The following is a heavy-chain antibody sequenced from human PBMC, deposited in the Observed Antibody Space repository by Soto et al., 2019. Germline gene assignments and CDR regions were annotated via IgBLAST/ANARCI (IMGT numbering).Heavy chain of an antibody. D-gene: IGHD6-19*01. CDR3: ARAVGDPLYYLDY. V-gene: IGHV4-59*08. Sequence: SETLSLTCNVSSDSISSYYWIWIRQSPGKGLEWIGYTDYSGNTNYNPSLKSRVTISGDTSKNQFSLRLSSVTAADTAVYYCARAVGDPLYYLDYWGQGTLVTVSS. CDR2: TDYSGNT. CDR1: SDSISSYY. J-gene: IGHJ4*02.